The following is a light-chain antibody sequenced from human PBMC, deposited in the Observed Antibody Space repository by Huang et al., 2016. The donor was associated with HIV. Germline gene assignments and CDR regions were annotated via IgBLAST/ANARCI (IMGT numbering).Light chain of an antibody. CDR2: GAS. CDR3: QQYKSWFT. CDR1: QSVDDD. Sequence: EIVMTQSPATLSVSPGKRVTLACRASQSVDDDLAWYQQKPGQAPRLLVYGASTRATGVPVRFIGSGSGTEFTLTITSLQSEDSASYYCQQYKSWFTFGQGTRLEIK. V-gene: IGKV3-15*01. J-gene: IGKJ5*01.